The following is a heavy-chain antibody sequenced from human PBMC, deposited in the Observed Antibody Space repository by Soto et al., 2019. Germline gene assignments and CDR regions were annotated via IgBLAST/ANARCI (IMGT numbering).Heavy chain of an antibody. Sequence: SQTLSLTSAISGDSVSSNSAAWNWIRQSPSRGLEWLGRTYYRSKWYNGYAVSVKSRITINPDPSKNQFPLQLNSVTPEDTAVYYCATISLAAAAPYYLNSEMEEGGQGTT. J-gene: IGHJ6*01. V-gene: IGHV6-1*01. CDR1: GDSVSSNSAA. D-gene: IGHD6-13*01. CDR2: TYYRSKWYN. CDR3: ATISLAAAAPYYLNSEMEE.